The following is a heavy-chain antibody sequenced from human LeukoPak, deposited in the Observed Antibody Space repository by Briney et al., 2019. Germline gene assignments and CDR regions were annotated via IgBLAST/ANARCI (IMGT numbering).Heavy chain of an antibody. CDR3: AKGPASSSWYGGYFES. Sequence: PGGSLRLSCTASGFTFSSYAMNWVRQAPGKGLEWVSVISASGESTYFADSVKGRFTISRDNSKNTLYLHMNNLRAEDTAVYNCAKGPASSSWYGGYFESWGQGTLVTVSS. J-gene: IGHJ4*02. V-gene: IGHV3-23*01. CDR2: ISASGEST. CDR1: GFTFSSYA. D-gene: IGHD6-13*01.